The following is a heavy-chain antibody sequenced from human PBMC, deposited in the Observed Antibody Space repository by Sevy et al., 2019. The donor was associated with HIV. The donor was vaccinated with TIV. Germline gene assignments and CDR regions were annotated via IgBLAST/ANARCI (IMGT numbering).Heavy chain of an antibody. CDR2: INLDGSET. CDR3: ARLFYGSADY. D-gene: IGHD3-10*01. J-gene: IGHJ4*02. CDR1: RFTFNNYG. Sequence: GGSLRLSCAASRFTFNNYGIHWVRQAPGKGLEWLATINLDGSETFYVDSVKGRFTISRHNPRKSVYLQMTSLSAEDTAVYYCARLFYGSADYWGQGTLVTVSS. V-gene: IGHV3-7*01.